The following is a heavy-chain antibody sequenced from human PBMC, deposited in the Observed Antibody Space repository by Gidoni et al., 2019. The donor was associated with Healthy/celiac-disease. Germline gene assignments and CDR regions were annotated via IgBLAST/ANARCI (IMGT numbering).Heavy chain of an antibody. J-gene: IGHJ4*02. D-gene: IGHD6-13*01. Sequence: VQLLESGGGLVPHGGSLRLSCAASGFTFSSSAMRWVRQAAGKGLEWVSSSSGIGGSTYYANSVKGRCTISRDNSKNTLYPQMNSLRAEDTAVYYCAKRERIAAAGTFDYWGQGTLVTVSS. CDR3: AKRERIAAAGTFDY. V-gene: IGHV3-23*01. CDR1: GFTFSSSA. CDR2: SSGIGGST.